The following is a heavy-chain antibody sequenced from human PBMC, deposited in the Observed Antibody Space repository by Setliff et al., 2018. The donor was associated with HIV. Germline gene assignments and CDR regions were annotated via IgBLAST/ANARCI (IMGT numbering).Heavy chain of an antibody. V-gene: IGHV3-30*07. Sequence: GGSLRLSCAASGFTFSNFAMHWVRQAPGKGLEWVSVISYDGSRTYYADSVKGRFTISRDNSKNTLYLQMNSLRAEDTAVYYCVRKAEVGTTTHFDYWGQGTLVTVSS. D-gene: IGHD1-26*01. CDR1: GFTFSNFA. CDR2: ISYDGSRT. CDR3: VRKAEVGTTTHFDY. J-gene: IGHJ4*02.